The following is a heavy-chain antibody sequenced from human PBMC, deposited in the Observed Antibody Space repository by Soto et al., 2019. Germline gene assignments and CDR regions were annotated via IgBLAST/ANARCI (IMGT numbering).Heavy chain of an antibody. V-gene: IGHV3-33*01. CDR1: GFIFTNYG. D-gene: IGHD6-6*01. CDR3: ARDLGVQILDD. Sequence: GSLRLSCAASGFIFTNYGIHWVRQAPGKGLEWVAVLSYDGSKKYYADSVRGRFTISRDTSKNTVYLQMDSLRAEDTAVYHCARDLGVQILDDWGQGTLVTVSS. CDR2: LSYDGSKK. J-gene: IGHJ4*02.